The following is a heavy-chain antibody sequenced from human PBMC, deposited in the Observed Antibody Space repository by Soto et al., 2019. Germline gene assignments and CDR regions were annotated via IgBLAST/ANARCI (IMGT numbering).Heavy chain of an antibody. J-gene: IGHJ6*02. CDR3: ARDPAIYSGKFDYGLDV. CDR1: GFTFSSSE. D-gene: IGHD4-4*01. CDR2: IGTSGKTI. Sequence: GGSLRLSCAVSGFTFSSSELNWVRQAAGKGLEWVSYIGTSGKTIYYADSVRGGFTISRDNAKNSLYLQMNSLRAEDTAVYFCARDPAIYSGKFDYGLDVWGRGTTVTVSS. V-gene: IGHV3-48*03.